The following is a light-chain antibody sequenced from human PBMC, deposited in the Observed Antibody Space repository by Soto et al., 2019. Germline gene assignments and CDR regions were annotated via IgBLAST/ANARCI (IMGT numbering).Light chain of an antibody. CDR3: QQYDRLPKT. V-gene: IGKV3-20*01. J-gene: IGKJ1*01. CDR1: QSVSNNY. Sequence: EIVLTQSPGTLSFSPGERATLSCRASQSVSNNYLAWYQQKSVQAPRLLIYGAFSRANACPVRFIGSASGTDFTHITSRLAPEAVAVYYCQQYDRLPKTFVQGTKVEIK. CDR2: GAF.